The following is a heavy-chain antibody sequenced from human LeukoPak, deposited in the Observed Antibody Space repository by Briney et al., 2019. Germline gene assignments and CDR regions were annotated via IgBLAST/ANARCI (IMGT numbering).Heavy chain of an antibody. J-gene: IGHJ4*02. CDR3: ARDLQASSGWYYFDY. V-gene: IGHV4-31*03. Sequence: SQTLSLTCTVSGGSISSGAYYWSWIRQHPGKGPEWIGYIYYSGSTYYNPSLKSRVTISVDTSKNQFSLKLSSVTAADTAAYYCARDLQASSGWYYFDYWGQGTLVIVSS. D-gene: IGHD6-19*01. CDR1: GGSISSGAYY. CDR2: IYYSGST.